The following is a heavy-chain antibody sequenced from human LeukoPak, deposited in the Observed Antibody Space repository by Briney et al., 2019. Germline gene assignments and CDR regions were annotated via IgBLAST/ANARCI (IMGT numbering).Heavy chain of an antibody. CDR3: ARSDLTTGNFDY. J-gene: IGHJ4*02. V-gene: IGHV3-53*01. CDR2: IYSGGST. Sequence: GGSLRLSCTASRFTFSSYALSWVRQAPGKGLEWVSVIYSGGSTYYADSVKGRFTISRDNSKNTLYLQMNSLRAEDTAVYYCARSDLTTGNFDYWGQGTLVTVSS. CDR1: RFTFSSYA. D-gene: IGHD4-11*01.